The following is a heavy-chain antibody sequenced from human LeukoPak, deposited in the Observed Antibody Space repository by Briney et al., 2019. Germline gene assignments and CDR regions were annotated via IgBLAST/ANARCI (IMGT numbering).Heavy chain of an antibody. CDR2: IYYSGIT. CDR3: ARGRTTYYSDSVGYYRDAFDI. V-gene: IGHV4-59*01. CDR1: GASISTYY. J-gene: IGHJ3*02. Sequence: SETLSLTCTVSGASISTYYWSWIRQPPGKGLEWTGYIYYSGITNYNPSLKSPVTISVDTSKNQFSLKLSSVTAADTAMYYCARGRTTYYSDSVGYYRDAFDIWGQGTMVTVSS. D-gene: IGHD3-22*01.